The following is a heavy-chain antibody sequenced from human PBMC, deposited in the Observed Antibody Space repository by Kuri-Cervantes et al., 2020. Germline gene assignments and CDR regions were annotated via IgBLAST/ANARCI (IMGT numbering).Heavy chain of an antibody. CDR2: ISSSGSTI. Sequence: GGSLRLSCAASGFTSSNSDMTWVRQAPGKGLEWVSYISSSGSTIYYADSVKGRFTISRDNSKNTLYLQMNSLRAEDTAVYYCAKDGGVVVPAAPLYYYYGMDVWGQGTTVTVSS. CDR3: AKDGGVVVPAAPLYYYYGMDV. D-gene: IGHD2-2*01. J-gene: IGHJ6*02. V-gene: IGHV3-48*01. CDR1: GFTSSNSD.